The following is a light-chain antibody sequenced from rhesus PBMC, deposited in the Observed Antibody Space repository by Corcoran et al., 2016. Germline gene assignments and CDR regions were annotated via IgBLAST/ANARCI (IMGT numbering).Light chain of an antibody. CDR1: QSLVHRDGKTY. V-gene: IGKV2S9*01. Sequence: DVVMTQSPLSLPVTPGQPASISCRLSQSLVHRDGKTYLNWLQQKPGQPPRGLIYQGSTRDSGVPDRFSGSGAGTDVTLKSSRVEAEDVGVYYFVQTTHWPQTFGQGTKVELK. CDR2: QGS. J-gene: IGKJ1*01. CDR3: VQTTHWPQT.